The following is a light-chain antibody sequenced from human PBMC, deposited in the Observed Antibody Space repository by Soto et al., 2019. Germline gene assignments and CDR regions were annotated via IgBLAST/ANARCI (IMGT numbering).Light chain of an antibody. CDR1: QRVSSSY. CDR2: GAS. Sequence: EIVLTQYPGTLYLSPGERATLSCRASQRVSSSYLAWYQQKPGQATRLLIYGASSRATGIPDRFSGSGSGTDFTLTISRLEPEDFAVYYCQQYGSSPRTFGQGTKVEIK. CDR3: QQYGSSPRT. J-gene: IGKJ1*01. V-gene: IGKV3-20*01.